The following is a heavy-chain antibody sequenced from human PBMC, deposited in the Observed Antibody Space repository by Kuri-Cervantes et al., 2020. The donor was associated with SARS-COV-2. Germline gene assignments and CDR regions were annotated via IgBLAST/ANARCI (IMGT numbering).Heavy chain of an antibody. V-gene: IGHV2-5*08. CDR3: ARTTVTTALDY. J-gene: IGHJ4*02. Sequence: SGPTLVKPTQTRTLTCTFSGFSLNTSEMCVSWIRQPPGKALEWLALIYWDDDKRYGPSLKSRLTITKDTSKNQVVLTMTNMDPVDTATYYCARTTVTTALDYWGQGTLVTVSS. D-gene: IGHD4-17*01. CDR2: IYWDDDK. CDR1: GFSLNTSEMC.